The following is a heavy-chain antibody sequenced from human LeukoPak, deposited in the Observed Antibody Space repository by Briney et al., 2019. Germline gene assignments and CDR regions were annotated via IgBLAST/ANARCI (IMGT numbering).Heavy chain of an antibody. CDR1: GFTFTSSA. CDR2: IVVGSGNT. V-gene: IGHV1-58*01. Sequence: SVKVSCKASGFTFTSSAVQWVRQARGQRLEWIGWIVVGSGNTNYAQKFQERVTITRDMSTSTAYMELSSLRSEDTAVYYCAAEGTTVVTPRRAFDIWGQGTMVTVSS. CDR3: AAEGTTVVTPRRAFDI. D-gene: IGHD4-23*01. J-gene: IGHJ3*02.